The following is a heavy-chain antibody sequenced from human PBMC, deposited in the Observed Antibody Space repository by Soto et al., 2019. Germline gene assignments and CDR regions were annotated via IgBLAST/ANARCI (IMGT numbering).Heavy chain of an antibody. J-gene: IGHJ5*02. CDR3: ARRHLAVAVSPWFDP. CDR1: GLSITDSEMG. Sequence: QVTLKESGPVLVKPTETLTLRCTVSGLSITDSEMGVSWIRQHPGQPLEWLAHIDSSGEKSYRTFMKSGLAISKDTSKSQIVLTMTNMDPADTATYYCARRHLAVAVSPWFDPWGQGIPVTVSS. V-gene: IGHV2-26*01. CDR2: IDSSGEK. D-gene: IGHD6-19*01.